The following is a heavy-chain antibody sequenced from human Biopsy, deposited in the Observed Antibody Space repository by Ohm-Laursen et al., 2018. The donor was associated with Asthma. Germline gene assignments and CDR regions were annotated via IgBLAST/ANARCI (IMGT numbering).Heavy chain of an antibody. Sequence: ASVKVSCKASGGTFSRYAISWVRQAPGQRLEWMGWINAGNGNTKYSQKFQGRVTITRGTSASTAYMELSSLRSEDTAVYYCARTYYDFLTGQVIDAFAIWGQGTMVTVSS. CDR2: INAGNGNT. CDR3: ARTYYDFLTGQVIDAFAI. J-gene: IGHJ3*02. V-gene: IGHV1-3*01. D-gene: IGHD3-9*01. CDR1: GGTFSRYA.